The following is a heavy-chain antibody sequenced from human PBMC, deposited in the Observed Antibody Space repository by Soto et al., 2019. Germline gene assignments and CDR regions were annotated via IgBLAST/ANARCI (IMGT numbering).Heavy chain of an antibody. Sequence: ASVKVSCKASGYTFTSYGVSWVRQAPGQGLEWMGWISAYNGNTNYAQKLQGRVTMTTDTSTSTAYMELRSLRSDDTAVYYCARQSKNWSGCWDYYWGQGTLVTVSS. V-gene: IGHV1-18*01. J-gene: IGHJ4*02. CDR1: GYTFTSYG. CDR3: ARQSKNWSGCWDYY. D-gene: IGHD3-3*01. CDR2: ISAYNGNT.